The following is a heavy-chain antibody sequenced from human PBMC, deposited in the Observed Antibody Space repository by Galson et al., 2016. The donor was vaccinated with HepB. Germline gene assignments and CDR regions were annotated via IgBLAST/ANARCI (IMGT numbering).Heavy chain of an antibody. J-gene: IGHJ6*04. CDR1: GFTFTSYA. CDR2: ISYDGSNK. Sequence: SLRLSCAASGFTFTSYAMHWVRQAPGKGLEWVAVISYDGSNKYYADSVKGRFTISRDNSKNTLYLQMNSLRAEDTAVYYCARGSFWSGHLIRNYYGMDGWGKGTTVTASS. V-gene: IGHV3-30-3*01. D-gene: IGHD3-3*01. CDR3: ARGSFWSGHLIRNYYGMDG.